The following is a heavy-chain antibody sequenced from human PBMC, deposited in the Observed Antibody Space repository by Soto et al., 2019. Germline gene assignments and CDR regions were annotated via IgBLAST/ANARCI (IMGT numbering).Heavy chain of an antibody. CDR3: ARASLTIFGAPYGMDV. CDR1: VYPFTRYS. D-gene: IGHD3-3*01. CDR2: ISGYNGDT. Sequence: ASVKVSCKTSVYPFTRYSIRWVRQDHEKGLEWMGWISGYNGDTEYSKNFQGRLTMTIDTSTTTASMELRSLRSDDTAVYYCARASLTIFGAPYGMDVWGQGTSVTVSS. V-gene: IGHV1-18*04. J-gene: IGHJ6*02.